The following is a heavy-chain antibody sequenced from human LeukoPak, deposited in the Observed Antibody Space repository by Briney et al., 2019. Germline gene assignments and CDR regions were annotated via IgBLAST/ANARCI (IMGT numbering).Heavy chain of an antibody. CDR3: ARAHYYDSSGYYDY. J-gene: IGHJ4*02. CDR2: ISYDGSNK. Sequence: GRSLRLSCPASGFTFSTYAMHWVRQPPGKGLEWVAVISYDGSNKNYADSVKGRFTMSRDNSNNTLYLQMNSLRTEDTAVFYCARAHYYDSSGYYDYWGQGTLVTVSS. D-gene: IGHD3-22*01. V-gene: IGHV3-30*01. CDR1: GFTFSTYA.